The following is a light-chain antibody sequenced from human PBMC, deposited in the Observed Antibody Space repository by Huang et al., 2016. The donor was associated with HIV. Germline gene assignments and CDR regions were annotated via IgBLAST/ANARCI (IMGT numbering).Light chain of an antibody. CDR2: AAS. V-gene: IGKV1-NL1*01. Sequence: DIQMTQSPSSLSASVGDRGTLTCRASQGISNALAWYQQRPGKAPKLLLYAASRLESGVPYRFSVSGSGSDHNFTRSSLQPEDFATYYCQQYYGTPLTFGGGTKVEIK. J-gene: IGKJ4*01. CDR3: QQYYGTPLT. CDR1: QGISNA.